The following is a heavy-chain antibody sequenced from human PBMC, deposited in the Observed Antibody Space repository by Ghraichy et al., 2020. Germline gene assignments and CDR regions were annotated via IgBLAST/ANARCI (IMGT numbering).Heavy chain of an antibody. Sequence: GESLNISCVASGFTFSSYAMSWVRQAPGKGLEWVSAISGSGGSTYYADSVKGRFTISRDNSKNTLYLQMNSLRAEDTAVYYCAKDPSRVPLYYFDYWGQGTLVTVSS. CDR2: ISGSGGST. CDR1: GFTFSSYA. D-gene: IGHD3-10*01. V-gene: IGHV3-23*01. CDR3: AKDPSRVPLYYFDY. J-gene: IGHJ4*02.